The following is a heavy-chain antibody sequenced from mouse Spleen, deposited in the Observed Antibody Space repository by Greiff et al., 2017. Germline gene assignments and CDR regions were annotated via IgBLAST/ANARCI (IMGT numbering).Heavy chain of an antibody. J-gene: IGHJ4*01. CDR1: GFNIKDYY. CDR2: IDPENGNT. D-gene: IGHD2-14*01. Sequence: EVQLQQSGAELVRPGALVKLSCKASGFNIKDYYMHWVKQRPEQGLEWIGWIDPENGNTIYDPKFQGKASITADTSSNTAYLQLSSLTSEDTAVYYCARDRYIYYYAMDYWGQGTSVTVSS. V-gene: IGHV14-1*02. CDR3: ARDRYIYYYAMDY.